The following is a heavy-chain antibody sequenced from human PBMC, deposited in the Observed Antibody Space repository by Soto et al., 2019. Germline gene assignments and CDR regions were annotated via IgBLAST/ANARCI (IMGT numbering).Heavy chain of an antibody. CDR1: GYTFTGYY. Sequence: GASVKVSCKASGYTFTGYYMHWVRQAPGQGLEWMGWINPNSGGTNYAQKFQGRVTMTRDTSISTAYMELSRLRSDDTAVYYCARMYYYDSSGFSAMGPRAFDIWGQGTMVTVSS. D-gene: IGHD3-22*01. V-gene: IGHV1-2*02. CDR3: ARMYYYDSSGFSAMGPRAFDI. CDR2: INPNSGGT. J-gene: IGHJ3*02.